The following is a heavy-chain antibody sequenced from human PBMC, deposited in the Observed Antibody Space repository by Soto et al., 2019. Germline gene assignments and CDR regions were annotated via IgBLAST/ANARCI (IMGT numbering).Heavy chain of an antibody. V-gene: IGHV3-30*18. D-gene: IGHD3-3*01. CDR3: AKDYYDFWSGPSGPGGI. J-gene: IGHJ4*02. Sequence: PGGSLRLSCAASGFTFSSYGMHWVRQAPGKGLEWVAVISYDGSNRYYADSMKGRFTISRDNSKNTLYLQMNSLRAEDTAVYYCAKDYYDFWSGPSGPGGIWGQGTL. CDR1: GFTFSSYG. CDR2: ISYDGSNR.